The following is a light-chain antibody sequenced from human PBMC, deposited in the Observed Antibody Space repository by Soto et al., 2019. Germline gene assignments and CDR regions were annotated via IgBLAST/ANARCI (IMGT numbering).Light chain of an antibody. CDR2: RAT. Sequence: IVVTQSPDSLAVSLGERATINCKSSQNIFYSSNNRNYLAWFQQKPGQPPKLLISRATGIPARFSVTGSGTDFTLTINSLQSEDFAVYYCQQYHDWPLTFGGGTKVDIK. J-gene: IGKJ4*01. CDR3: QQYHDWPLT. V-gene: IGKV4-1*01. CDR1: QNIFYSSNNRNY.